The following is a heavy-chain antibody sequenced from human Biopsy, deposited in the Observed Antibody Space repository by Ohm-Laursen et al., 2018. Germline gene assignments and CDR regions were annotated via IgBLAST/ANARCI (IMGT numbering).Heavy chain of an antibody. CDR1: GDSIRNYY. V-gene: IGHV4-4*07. D-gene: IGHD2/OR15-2a*01. CDR2: IYPGGGT. Sequence: TLSLTCTVSGDSIRNYYWSWIRQAAGKGLEWIGRIYPGGGTIYNPSLKSRSTLSVDTSKNHFSLNLNSGAAADTAVYYYAGRVLEPTNDAFDIWGQGTMVTVSS. CDR3: AGRVLEPTNDAFDI. J-gene: IGHJ3*02.